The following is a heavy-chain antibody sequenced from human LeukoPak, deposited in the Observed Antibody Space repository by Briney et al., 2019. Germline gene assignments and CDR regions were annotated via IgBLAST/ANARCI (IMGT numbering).Heavy chain of an antibody. D-gene: IGHD3-22*01. V-gene: IGHV3-15*01. CDR3: TSTYYYDSSGSYPDFDY. CDR1: GFTFSNAW. J-gene: IGHJ4*02. Sequence: PGGSLRLSCAASGFTFSNAWMTWVRQAPGKGLEWVGRIKSKTDGGTTDYAAPVKGRFTISRGDSKNTLYLQMNSLKTEDTAVYYCTSTYYYDSSGSYPDFDYWGQGTLVTVSS. CDR2: IKSKTDGGTT.